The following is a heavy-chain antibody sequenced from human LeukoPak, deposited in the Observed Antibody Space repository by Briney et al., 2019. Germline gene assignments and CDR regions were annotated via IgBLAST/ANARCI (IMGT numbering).Heavy chain of an antibody. D-gene: IGHD6-19*01. CDR2: ISGSGGST. Sequence: GGSLRLSCAASGFTFSSYGMSWVRQAPGKGLEWVSAISGSGGSTYYADSVKGRFTISRDNSKNTLYLQMDSLRAEDTAVYYCAKDSSGWLIIDYWGQGTLVTVSS. CDR3: AKDSSGWLIIDY. CDR1: GFTFSSYG. V-gene: IGHV3-23*01. J-gene: IGHJ4*02.